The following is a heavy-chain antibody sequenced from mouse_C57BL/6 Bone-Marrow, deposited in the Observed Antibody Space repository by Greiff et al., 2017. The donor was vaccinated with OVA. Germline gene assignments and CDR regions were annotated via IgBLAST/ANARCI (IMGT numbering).Heavy chain of an antibody. CDR1: GFTFSSYA. Sequence: EVNLVESGGGLVKPGGSLKLSCAASGFTFSSYAMSWVRQTPEKRLEWVATISDGGSYTYYPDNVKGRFTISRDNAKNNLYLQMSHLKSEDTAMYYCARDGRLRRGSWFAYWGQGTLVTVSA. D-gene: IGHD2-2*01. CDR2: ISDGGSYT. CDR3: ARDGRLRRGSWFAY. J-gene: IGHJ3*01. V-gene: IGHV5-4*01.